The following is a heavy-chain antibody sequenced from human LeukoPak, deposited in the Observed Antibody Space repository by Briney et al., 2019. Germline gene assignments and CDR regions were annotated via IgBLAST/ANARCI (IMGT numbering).Heavy chain of an antibody. D-gene: IGHD3-10*01. CDR1: GGSISSHY. CDR2: IYYSGST. V-gene: IGHV4-59*11. CDR3: ARGASFGYYMDV. J-gene: IGHJ6*03. Sequence: PSETLSLTCTVSGGSISSHYWSWIRQPPGKGLEWIGYIYYSGSTNYNPSLKSRVTISVDTSKNQFSLKLSSVTAADTAVYYCARGASFGYYMDVWGKGTTVTVSS.